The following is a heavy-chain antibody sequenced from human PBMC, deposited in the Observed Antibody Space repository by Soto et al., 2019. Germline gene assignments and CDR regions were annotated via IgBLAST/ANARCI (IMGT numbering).Heavy chain of an antibody. CDR3: ARLEGLDYGDYFDY. CDR1: GGSITRYY. Sequence: SETLSLTCPVSGGSITRYYWTWIRQPPGKGLEWIGYIYYSGSTNYNPSLKSRVTISVDTSKNQFSLKLSSVTAADTAVYYCARLEGLDYGDYFDYWGQGTLVTVSS. CDR2: IYYSGST. D-gene: IGHD4-17*01. V-gene: IGHV4-59*08. J-gene: IGHJ4*02.